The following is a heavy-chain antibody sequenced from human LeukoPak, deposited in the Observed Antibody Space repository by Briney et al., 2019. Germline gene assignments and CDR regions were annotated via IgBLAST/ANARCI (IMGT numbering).Heavy chain of an antibody. CDR2: INHSGST. J-gene: IGHJ4*02. D-gene: IGHD3-22*01. CDR1: GRSFSGYY. V-gene: IGHV4-34*01. Sequence: SSETLSLTCAVYGRSFSGYYWSWIRQPPGKGLEWIGEINHSGSTNYNPSLKSRVTISVDTSKNQFSLKLSSVTAADTAVYYCARGCDDSSGYYQYYFDYWGQGTLVTVSS. CDR3: ARGCDDSSGYYQYYFDY.